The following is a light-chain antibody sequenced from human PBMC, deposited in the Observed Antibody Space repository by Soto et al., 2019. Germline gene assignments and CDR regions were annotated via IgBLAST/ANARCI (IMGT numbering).Light chain of an antibody. J-gene: IGLJ1*01. Sequence: SALTQPASVSGSPAHSFTISCTGTSRAVSSYNYVSWYQHPSAKAPNPMIYEVNNRPSGVSNRFSGRKSRNPASLTISGLQAEEEADYYCNSYTSSTTYVFRTGTKVTVL. CDR2: EVN. CDR3: NSYTSSTTYV. CDR1: SRAVSSYNY. V-gene: IGLV2-14*01.